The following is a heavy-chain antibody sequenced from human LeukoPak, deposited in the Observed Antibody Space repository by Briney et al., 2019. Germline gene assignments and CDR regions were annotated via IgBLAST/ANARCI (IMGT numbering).Heavy chain of an antibody. Sequence: GESLKISCKGSGYSFTSYWIGWVRQMPGKGLEWMRIIYPGDSDTRYSPSFQGQVTISADKSISTAYLQWSSLKASDTAMYYCARHRDCSSTSCYTPNDAFDIWGQGTMVTVSS. J-gene: IGHJ3*02. V-gene: IGHV5-51*01. D-gene: IGHD2-2*02. CDR1: GYSFTSYW. CDR2: IYPGDSDT. CDR3: ARHRDCSSTSCYTPNDAFDI.